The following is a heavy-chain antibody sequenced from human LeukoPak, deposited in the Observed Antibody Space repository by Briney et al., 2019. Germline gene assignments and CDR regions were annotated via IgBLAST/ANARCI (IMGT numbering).Heavy chain of an antibody. D-gene: IGHD2-21*02. J-gene: IGHJ5*02. CDR3: ARDWWGPDRTPAANWFNP. V-gene: IGHV1-2*06. Sequence: GASVTVSCKASGFPLTAYYIHWVRQAPGQGLEWMGRIDADGGGSKFAQRFRGRVTLTWDTSIATVYMHLSRLTSDDTAIYYCARDWWGPDRTPAANWFNPWGQGTLVTVPS. CDR2: IDADGGGS. CDR1: GFPLTAYY.